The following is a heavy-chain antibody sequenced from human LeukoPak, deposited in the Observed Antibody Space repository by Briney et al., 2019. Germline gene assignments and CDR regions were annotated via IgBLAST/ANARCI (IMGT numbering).Heavy chain of an antibody. CDR3: ARAARGNYFDY. CDR1: GFTLSNFW. CDR2: TKQDGSEK. J-gene: IGHJ4*02. V-gene: IGHV3-7*04. D-gene: IGHD3-10*01. Sequence: GGSLRLSCAASGFTLSNFWMSWVRQAPGKGLEWVANTKQDGSEKYYVDSVKGRFTISRDNAKNSLYLQMNSLRAEDTAVYYCARAARGNYFDYWGQGTLVTVSS.